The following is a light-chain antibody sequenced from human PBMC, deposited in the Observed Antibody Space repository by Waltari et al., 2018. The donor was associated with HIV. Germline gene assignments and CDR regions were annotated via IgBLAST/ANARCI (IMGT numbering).Light chain of an antibody. Sequence: QSALTQPASVSGSPGQSITISCTGTRSDIGGYDHVCWYQQHPGRAPKLKIYEVSNRPSGGSDRFSGSKSGNTASLTISGLQTEDEADYYCSSFTSGTTWVFGGGTKVTVL. CDR1: RSDIGGYDH. CDR2: EVS. J-gene: IGLJ3*02. V-gene: IGLV2-14*01. CDR3: SSFTSGTTWV.